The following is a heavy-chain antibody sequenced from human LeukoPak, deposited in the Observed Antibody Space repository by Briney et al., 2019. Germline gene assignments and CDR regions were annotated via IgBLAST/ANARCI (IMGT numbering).Heavy chain of an antibody. CDR1: GFTFKKYA. D-gene: IGHD3-22*01. Sequence: GGSLRLSCSASGFTFKKYAMHWVRQAPGKGRKYVSAINSNGGRTYYADSVKGRFTISRDNSKNTLFLQMSSLRVEDKAVYYCVKDLYYDNSGYYSGAFDYWGQGTLVTVSS. CDR2: INSNGGRT. V-gene: IGHV3-64D*06. CDR3: VKDLYYDNSGYYSGAFDY. J-gene: IGHJ4*02.